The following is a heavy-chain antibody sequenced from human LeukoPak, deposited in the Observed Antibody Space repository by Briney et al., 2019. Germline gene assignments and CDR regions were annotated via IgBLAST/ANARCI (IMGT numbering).Heavy chain of an antibody. Sequence: SETLSLTCTVSGGSISSYYWSWIRQPAGKGLEWIGRIYTSGSTNYNPSLKSRVTMSVDTSKNQFSLKLSSVTAADTAVYYCAREQQLVRGQVFTDYWDQGTLVTVSS. CDR3: AREQQLVRGQVFTDY. J-gene: IGHJ4*02. V-gene: IGHV4-4*07. CDR2: IYTSGST. CDR1: GGSISSYY. D-gene: IGHD6-13*01.